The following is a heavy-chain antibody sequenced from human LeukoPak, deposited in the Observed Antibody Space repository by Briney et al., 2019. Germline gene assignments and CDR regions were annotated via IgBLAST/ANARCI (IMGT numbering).Heavy chain of an antibody. CDR1: GFTIGDYL. CDR2: ISGGTT. V-gene: IGHV3-49*03. Sequence: GRSLRLSCTASGFTIGDYLMNWLRQAPGKGLEWIGFISGGTTEYAASVKGRFTISRDDSTSIAYLQMNSLTTEDTAVYYCSRGSGWLSVYWGQGTLVTVSS. CDR3: SRGSGWLSVY. D-gene: IGHD6-19*01. J-gene: IGHJ4*02.